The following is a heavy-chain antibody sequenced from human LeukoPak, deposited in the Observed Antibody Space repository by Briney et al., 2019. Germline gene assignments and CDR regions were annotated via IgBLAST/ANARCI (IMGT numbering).Heavy chain of an antibody. D-gene: IGHD3-9*01. CDR1: GGSISSGDYY. Sequence: PSETLSLTCTVSGGSISSGDYYWSWIRQPPGKGLEWIGYIYYSGSTYYNPSLKSRVTISVDTSKNQFSLKLSSVTAADTAVYYCARGRTYYDILTGYNPLGFDYWGQGTLVTVFS. CDR3: ARGRTYYDILTGYNPLGFDY. J-gene: IGHJ4*02. CDR2: IYYSGST. V-gene: IGHV4-30-4*01.